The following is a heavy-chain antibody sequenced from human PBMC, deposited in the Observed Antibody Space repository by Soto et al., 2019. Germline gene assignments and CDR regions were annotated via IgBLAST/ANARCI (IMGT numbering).Heavy chain of an antibody. J-gene: IGHJ6*02. Sequence: GGSLRLSCAASGFTFSSYAMSWVRQAPGKGLEWVSAISGSGGSTYYADSVKGRFTISRDNSKNTLYLQMNSLRAEDTAVYYCAKGRITMVRGVINGMDVWGQGTTVTASS. V-gene: IGHV3-23*01. CDR3: AKGRITMVRGVINGMDV. CDR1: GFTFSSYA. CDR2: ISGSGGST. D-gene: IGHD3-10*01.